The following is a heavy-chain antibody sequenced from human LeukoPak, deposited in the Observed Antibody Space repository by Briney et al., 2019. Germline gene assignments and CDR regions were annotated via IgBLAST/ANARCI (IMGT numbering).Heavy chain of an antibody. Sequence: KTSETLSLTCAVYGGSFSGYYWSWIRQPPGKGLEWIGEINHSGSTNYNPSLKSRVTISVDTSKNQFSLKLSSVTAADTAVHYCALKPRGYSYGFDYWGQGTLVTVSS. D-gene: IGHD5-18*01. CDR2: INHSGST. J-gene: IGHJ4*02. V-gene: IGHV4-34*01. CDR3: ALKPRGYSYGFDY. CDR1: GGSFSGYY.